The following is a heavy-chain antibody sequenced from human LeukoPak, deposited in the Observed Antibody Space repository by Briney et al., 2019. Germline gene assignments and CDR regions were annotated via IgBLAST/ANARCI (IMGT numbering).Heavy chain of an antibody. D-gene: IGHD4-17*01. Sequence: GGSLRLSCAASGFTFSSYAMSWVRQAPGEGLEWVSTLSGSGASTSYADSVKGRFTISRDNSKNTLYLQMNSLRAEDTAVYYCAKDSLFTVTTTFDYWGQGTLVTVSS. CDR2: LSGSGAST. CDR1: GFTFSSYA. CDR3: AKDSLFTVTTTFDY. V-gene: IGHV3-23*01. J-gene: IGHJ4*02.